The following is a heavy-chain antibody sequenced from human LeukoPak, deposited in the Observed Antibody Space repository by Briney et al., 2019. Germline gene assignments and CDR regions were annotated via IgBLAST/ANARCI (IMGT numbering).Heavy chain of an antibody. CDR2: IYYSGST. D-gene: IGHD1-26*01. CDR3: ARWSGSYYFDY. Sequence: SETLSLTCTVSGGSISSYYWSWIRQPPGKGLEWIGYIYYSGSTNYNPSLKSRVTISVDTSKNQFSLKLRSVTAADTAVYYCARWSGSYYFDYWGQGTLVTVSS. J-gene: IGHJ4*02. V-gene: IGHV4-59*01. CDR1: GGSISSYY.